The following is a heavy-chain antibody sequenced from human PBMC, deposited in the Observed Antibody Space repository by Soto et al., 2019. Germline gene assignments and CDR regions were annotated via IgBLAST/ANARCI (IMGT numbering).Heavy chain of an antibody. CDR1: GFSLSTNGVG. Sequence: QITLKESGPPLVKPTQTLTLTCAFSGFSLSTNGVGVGWIRQPPGKALEWLALIYWDDDKRYSPSLKSRLSITKDISKNQVVLTMTNMDPVDAAPYYCAHSRYEYADYAYWGQGTLVTVSS. CDR2: IYWDDDK. CDR3: AHSRYEYADYAY. D-gene: IGHD4-17*01. J-gene: IGHJ4*02. V-gene: IGHV2-5*02.